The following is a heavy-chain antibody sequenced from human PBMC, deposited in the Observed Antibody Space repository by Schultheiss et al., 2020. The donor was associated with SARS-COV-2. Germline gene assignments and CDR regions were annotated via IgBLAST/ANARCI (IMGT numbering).Heavy chain of an antibody. CDR2: IYYSGST. CDR1: GGSISSYY. V-gene: IGHV4-59*01. J-gene: IGHJ5*02. D-gene: IGHD5-12*01. CDR3: ARGGYSGYDSWFDP. Sequence: SETLSLTCTVSGGSISSYYWSWFRQPPGKGLEWIGYIYYSGSTNYNPSLKSRVTISVDTSKNQFSLKLSSVTAADTAVYYCARGGYSGYDSWFDPWGQGTLVTVSS.